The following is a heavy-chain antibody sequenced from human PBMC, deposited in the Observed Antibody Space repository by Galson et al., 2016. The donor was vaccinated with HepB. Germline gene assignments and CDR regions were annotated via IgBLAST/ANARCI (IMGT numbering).Heavy chain of an antibody. CDR2: IIPVFGRL. D-gene: IGHD2-21*02. V-gene: IGHV1-69*06. CDR3: AREGGAYCGGDCFLSSGWFDP. CDR1: GGTFSDYT. Sequence: SVKVSCKASGGTFSDYTIAWVRQAPGQGLEWMGGIIPVFGRLNYAQKFQGRVTISADNSTSTVYMELNSLRSDDTAVYYCAREGGAYCGGDCFLSSGWFDPWGQGTLVIVSS. J-gene: IGHJ5*02.